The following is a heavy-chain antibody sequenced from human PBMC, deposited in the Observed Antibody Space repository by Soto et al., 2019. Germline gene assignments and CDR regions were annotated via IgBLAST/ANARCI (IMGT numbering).Heavy chain of an antibody. Sequence: GGSLRLSCAASGFIFRSYSLNWVRQVPGKGLEWLSYISSSSRITYYADSVKGRFTVSRDNAKNSLYLQMNSLRDEDTAVYYCARDQDIVVAPGAYGMDVWGQGTTVTVS. CDR1: GFIFRSYS. CDR3: ARDQDIVVAPGAYGMDV. CDR2: ISSSSRIT. V-gene: IGHV3-48*02. J-gene: IGHJ6*02. D-gene: IGHD2-2*01.